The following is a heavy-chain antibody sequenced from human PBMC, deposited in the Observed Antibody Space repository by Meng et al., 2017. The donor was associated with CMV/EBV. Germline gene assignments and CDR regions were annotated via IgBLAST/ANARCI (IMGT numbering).Heavy chain of an antibody. CDR2: IDTSGGN. Sequence: GGGFSGCCCSWSRRRAGQGLEWVRRIDTSGGNSNNPSLKSQVTMSVDTSKNQFTLKLNSVTAADTAVYYCARDRAKPRVARNWYFDLWGRGTLVTVSS. J-gene: IGHJ2*01. CDR3: ARDRAKPRVARNWYFDL. CDR1: GGGFSGCC. D-gene: IGHD4/OR15-4a*01. V-gene: IGHV4-4*07.